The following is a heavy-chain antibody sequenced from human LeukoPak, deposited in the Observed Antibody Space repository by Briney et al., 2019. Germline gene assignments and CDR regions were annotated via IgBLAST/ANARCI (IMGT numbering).Heavy chain of an antibody. V-gene: IGHV1-18*01. Sequence: ASVKVSCKASGYTFTSYGNSWVRQAPGQGLEWMGWISAYNGNTNYAQKLQGRVTMTTDTSTSTAYMELRSLRSDDTAVYYCARGPCSSTSCHVSYYYYMDVWGKGTTVTVSS. CDR3: ARGPCSSTSCHVSYYYYMDV. J-gene: IGHJ6*03. CDR1: GYTFTSYG. D-gene: IGHD2-2*01. CDR2: ISAYNGNT.